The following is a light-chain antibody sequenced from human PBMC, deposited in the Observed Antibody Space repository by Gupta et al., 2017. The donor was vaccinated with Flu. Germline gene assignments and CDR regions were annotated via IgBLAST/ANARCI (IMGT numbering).Light chain of an antibody. CDR3: QQDKNWPPVT. CDR1: QSVSSN. Sequence: EIVITQSPATLSVSPGERATLSCRASQSVSSNLAWYQQKPGQAPRLLIYGASTRDTGITARFSGSGSGTEFTLTISSRQSEDFAVYYCQQDKNWPPVTFGQGTKVEIK. J-gene: IGKJ2*01. CDR2: GAS. V-gene: IGKV3-15*01.